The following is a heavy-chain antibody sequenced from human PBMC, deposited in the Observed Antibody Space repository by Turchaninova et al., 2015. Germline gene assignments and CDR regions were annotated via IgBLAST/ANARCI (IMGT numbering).Heavy chain of an antibody. J-gene: IGHJ5*02. V-gene: IGHV4-39*01. CDR1: GGSISRCTYY. Sequence: QLQLQESGPGLVKPSETLSLPCPVSGGSISRCTYYWGWIRPPPGKVLEWIGSMYDTGSTYYNPSLKSRLTISADTSKNQFSLKLISVTAADTAVYYCARPRYCSGGSCYNWFDPWGQGTLVTVSS. CDR3: ARPRYCSGGSCYNWFDP. D-gene: IGHD2-15*01. CDR2: MYDTGST.